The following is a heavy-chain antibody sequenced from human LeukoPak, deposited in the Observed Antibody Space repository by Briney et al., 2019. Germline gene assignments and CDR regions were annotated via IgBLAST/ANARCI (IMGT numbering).Heavy chain of an antibody. CDR2: IYSSGST. D-gene: IGHD1-7*01. CDR1: GGSITNYY. Sequence: SETLSLTCTVSGGSITNYYWSWIRQPAAKGLEWIGRIYSSGSTNYNPSLKSRVTMSVDTSKNQFSLKLSSATAADTAVYYCARVGGITGTWFPDYWGQGTLVTVSS. V-gene: IGHV4-4*07. J-gene: IGHJ4*02. CDR3: ARVGGITGTWFPDY.